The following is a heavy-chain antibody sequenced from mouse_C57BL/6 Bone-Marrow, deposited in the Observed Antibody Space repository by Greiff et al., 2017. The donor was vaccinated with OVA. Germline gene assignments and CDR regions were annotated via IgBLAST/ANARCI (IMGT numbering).Heavy chain of an antibody. CDR1: GYSITSGYY. V-gene: IGHV3-6*01. CDR3: ARGEVTTGGFAY. D-gene: IGHD1-1*01. CDR2: ISYDGSN. Sequence: EVQLVESGPGLVKPSQSLSLTCSVTGYSITSGYYWNWIRQFPGNKLEWMGYISYDGSNNYNPSLKNRISITRDTSKNQFFLKLNSVTTEDTATYYCARGEVTTGGFAYWGQGTLVTVSA. J-gene: IGHJ3*01.